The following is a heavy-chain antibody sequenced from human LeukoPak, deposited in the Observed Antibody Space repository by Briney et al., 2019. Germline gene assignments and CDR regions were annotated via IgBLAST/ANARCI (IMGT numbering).Heavy chain of an antibody. CDR3: ARGLYYYDSSGYYPNFNWFDP. J-gene: IGHJ5*02. CDR1: GYTFTSYD. D-gene: IGHD3-22*01. CDR2: MNPNSGNT. V-gene: IGHV1-8*01. Sequence: GASVKVSRKASGYTFTSYDINWVRQATGQGLEWMGWMNPNSGNTGYAQKFQGRVTMTRNTSISTAYMELSSLRSEDTAVYYCARGLYYYDSSGYYPNFNWFDPWGQGTLVTVSS.